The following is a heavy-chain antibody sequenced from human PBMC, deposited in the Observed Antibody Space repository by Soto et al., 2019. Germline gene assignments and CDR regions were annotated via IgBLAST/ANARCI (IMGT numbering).Heavy chain of an antibody. Sequence: QVHLIQSGAEVKKPGSSVKVSCKAAGGTFNTYTLFWVRQAPGHGLEWMGRIIHMIPVTNSAQKFQGRLTLSAHKSTVTSFMELTSLTSDDPAFFYCSIGCWSADTFDLWGQGTMVTVSS. V-gene: IGHV1-69*02. CDR2: IIHMIPVT. CDR3: SIGCWSADTFDL. D-gene: IGHD2-2*01. CDR1: GGTFNTYT. J-gene: IGHJ3*01.